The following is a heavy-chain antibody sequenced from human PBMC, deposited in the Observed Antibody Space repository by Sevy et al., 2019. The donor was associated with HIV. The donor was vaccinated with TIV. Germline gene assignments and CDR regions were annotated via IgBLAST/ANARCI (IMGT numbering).Heavy chain of an antibody. V-gene: IGHV3-53*01. J-gene: IGHJ3*02. CDR1: GFTVSSNY. CDR2: IYSGGST. CDR3: ARVGGGDAFDI. Sequence: GGSLRLSCAASGFTVSSNYMSWVRQAPGKGLEWVSVIYSGGSTYYADTVKGRFTISIDKSRNTLYLQMNSLRAEDTAVYYWARVGGGDAFDIWGQGTMVTVSS. D-gene: IGHD2-15*01.